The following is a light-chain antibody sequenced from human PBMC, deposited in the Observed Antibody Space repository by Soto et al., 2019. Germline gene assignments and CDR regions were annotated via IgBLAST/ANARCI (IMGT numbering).Light chain of an antibody. V-gene: IGKV1-9*01. CDR2: AAS. CDR1: QGISIY. J-gene: IGKJ4*01. Sequence: DIELTQSPSFLSVSVGGRATISCRASQGISIYLAWYQQKPGKAPKLLIYAASTLRSGVPRRFSGSGSGTEINITISSQQAEYFGTYYCQDRNSYPFHTFGGGTKVEIK. CDR3: QDRNSYPFHT.